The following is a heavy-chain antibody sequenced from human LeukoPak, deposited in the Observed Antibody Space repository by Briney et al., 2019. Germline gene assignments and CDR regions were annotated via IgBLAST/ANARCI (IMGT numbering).Heavy chain of an antibody. V-gene: IGHV3-74*01. CDR1: GFTFSNYW. CDR2: INNDGSST. D-gene: IGHD3-10*02. Sequence: PGGSLRLSCAASGFTFSNYWMQWVRQAPGKGLVWVSRINNDGSSTIYADSVKGRFTISRDNAKNSLYLQMNSLRAEDTAVYYCAELGITMIGGVWGKGTTVTISS. J-gene: IGHJ6*04. CDR3: AELGITMIGGV.